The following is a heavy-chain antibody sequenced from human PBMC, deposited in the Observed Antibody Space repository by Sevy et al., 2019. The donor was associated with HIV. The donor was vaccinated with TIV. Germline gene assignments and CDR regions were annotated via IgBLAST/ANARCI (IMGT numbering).Heavy chain of an antibody. D-gene: IGHD3-22*01. Sequence: GGSLRLSCAASGFTVSNSYMSWVRQAPGKGLQWVSVIYSGDSTYYTDSVKGRFTNSSDNSKNTLYIQMNSLRAEDTAVYYCARLSVYYYDSSGYDTTGHAFDIWGQGTMVTVSS. CDR1: GFTVSNSY. J-gene: IGHJ3*02. CDR2: IYSGDST. V-gene: IGHV3-53*01. CDR3: ARLSVYYYDSSGYDTTGHAFDI.